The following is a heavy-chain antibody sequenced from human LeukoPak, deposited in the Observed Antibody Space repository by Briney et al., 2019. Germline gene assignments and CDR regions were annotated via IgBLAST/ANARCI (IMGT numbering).Heavy chain of an antibody. V-gene: IGHV3-23*01. CDR3: AKGLGYSYGSLYFDY. Sequence: GGSLRLSCVASGFTVSNYAMSWVRQAPGKGLEWVSAISGSGGSTYYADSVKGRFTISRDNSKNTLYLQMNSLRAEDTAVYYCAKGLGYSYGSLYFDYWGQGTLVTVSS. J-gene: IGHJ4*02. D-gene: IGHD5-18*01. CDR2: ISGSGGST. CDR1: GFTVSNYA.